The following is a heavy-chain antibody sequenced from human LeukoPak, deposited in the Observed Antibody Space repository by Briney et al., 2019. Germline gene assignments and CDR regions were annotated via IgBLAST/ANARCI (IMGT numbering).Heavy chain of an antibody. CDR3: ARHAPMGINSGGGIFGVAKKGFTYYYYGMDV. D-gene: IGHD3-3*01. V-gene: IGHV5-51*01. CDR1: GYSFTSYW. CDR2: IYPGDSDT. Sequence: GESLKISCKGSGYSFTSYWIGWVRQMPGKGLEWMGIIYPGDSDTRYSPSFQGQVSISADKSISTAHLQWSSLKASDTAMYYCARHAPMGINSGGGIFGVAKKGFTYYYYGMDVWGQGTTVTVSS. J-gene: IGHJ6*02.